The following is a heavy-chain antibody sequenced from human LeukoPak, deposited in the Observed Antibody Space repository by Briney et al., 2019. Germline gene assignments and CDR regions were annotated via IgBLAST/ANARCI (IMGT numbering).Heavy chain of an antibody. CDR1: GFTFSSYS. CDR3: AKASYYYDSASRDY. J-gene: IGHJ4*02. Sequence: PGGSLRLSCAASGFTFSSYSMNWVRQAPGKGLEWVSAISGSGGSTYYADSVKGRFTISRDNSKNTLYLQMNSLRAEDTAVYHCAKASYYYDSASRDYWGQGTLVTVSS. D-gene: IGHD3-22*01. CDR2: ISGSGGST. V-gene: IGHV3-23*01.